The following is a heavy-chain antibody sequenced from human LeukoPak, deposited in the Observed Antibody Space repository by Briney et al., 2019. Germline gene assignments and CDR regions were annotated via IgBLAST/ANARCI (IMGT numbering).Heavy chain of an antibody. CDR1: GFTFSNYW. J-gene: IGHJ4*02. V-gene: IGHV3-7*02. Sequence: GGSLRLSCVASGFTFSNYWMSWVRQAPGKGLGWVVNIKHDGSEKYYVDSVKGRFTISRENANNSLDLQMNSLRVEDTAVYYCVTTQTFDYWGQGTLVTVSS. CDR2: IKHDGSEK. CDR3: VTTQTFDY.